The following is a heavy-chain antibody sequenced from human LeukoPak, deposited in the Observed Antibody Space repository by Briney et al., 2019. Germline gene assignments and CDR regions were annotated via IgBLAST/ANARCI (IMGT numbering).Heavy chain of an antibody. CDR1: GGSISSHY. CDR3: ARDQSDYSIAFDI. V-gene: IGHV4-59*11. D-gene: IGHD2-15*01. Sequence: SETLSLTCTVSGGSISSHYWSWIRQPPGKGLEWIGYIYYSGSTNYNPSLKSRVTTSVDTSKNQFSLKLSSVTAADTAVYYCARDQSDYSIAFDIWGQGTMVTVSS. CDR2: IYYSGST. J-gene: IGHJ3*02.